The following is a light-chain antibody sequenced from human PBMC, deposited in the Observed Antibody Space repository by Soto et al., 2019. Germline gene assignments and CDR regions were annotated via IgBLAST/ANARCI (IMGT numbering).Light chain of an antibody. CDR2: AAS. CDR3: QQYGSSTWT. Sequence: EIVLTQSPDTLAVSPGEVATLSCWASQSVTSNLAWYQQKRGQAPRLLIYAASTRATGVPARFSGSGSGTEFTLTISSLQSEDFAVYYCQQYGSSTWTFGQGTKVDIK. V-gene: IGKV3D-15*01. CDR1: QSVTSN. J-gene: IGKJ1*01.